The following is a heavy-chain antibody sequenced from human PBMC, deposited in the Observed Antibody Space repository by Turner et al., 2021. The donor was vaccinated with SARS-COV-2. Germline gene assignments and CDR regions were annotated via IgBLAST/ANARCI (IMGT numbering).Heavy chain of an antibody. CDR1: GYTFTTYA. Sequence: VPPVPFGAAVSKPGAAVLAPCKASGYTFTTYAITWVLQAPGQGLEWMGWISAYNDNTNSAQKLQGRVTMTTDTSTSTAYMVLRSLRSDDTAVYYCARVLLCGGDCYGVDYWGQGTLATVSS. J-gene: IGHJ4*02. CDR3: ARVLLCGGDCYGVDY. D-gene: IGHD2-21*01. CDR2: ISAYNDNT. V-gene: IGHV1-18*04.